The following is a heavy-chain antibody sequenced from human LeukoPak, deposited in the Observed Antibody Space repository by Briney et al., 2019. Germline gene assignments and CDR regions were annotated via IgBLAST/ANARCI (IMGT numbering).Heavy chain of an antibody. CDR2: ISGSGGST. Sequence: PGGSLRLSCAASGFTFSSYAMSWVRQAPGKGLEWVSAISGSGGSTYYADSVKGRFTISRDNSKNSLYLQMNSLRAEDTAVYYCARDGGCSGGSCYQDYWGQGTLVTVSS. V-gene: IGHV3-23*01. J-gene: IGHJ4*02. D-gene: IGHD2-15*01. CDR3: ARDGGCSGGSCYQDY. CDR1: GFTFSSYA.